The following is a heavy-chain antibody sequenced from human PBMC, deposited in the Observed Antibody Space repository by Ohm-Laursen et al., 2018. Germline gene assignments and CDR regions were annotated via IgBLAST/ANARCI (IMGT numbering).Heavy chain of an antibody. V-gene: IGHV3-23*01. CDR3: AKSLIAVGYYGMDV. Sequence: SLRLSCAASGFTFSSYAISWVRQAPGKGLEWVSSISGSGGSTYYADSVRGRFTISRDNSKNTLYVQMNSLRAEDTAVYYCAKSLIAVGYYGMDVWGQGTTVTVSS. CDR2: ISGSGGST. J-gene: IGHJ6*02. CDR1: GFTFSSYA. D-gene: IGHD6-19*01.